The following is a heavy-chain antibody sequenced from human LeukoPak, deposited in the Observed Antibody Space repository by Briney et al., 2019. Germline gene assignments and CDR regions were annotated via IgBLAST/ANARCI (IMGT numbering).Heavy chain of an antibody. V-gene: IGHV1-18*01. CDR3: ARGGGAAADYSYYYMDV. J-gene: IGHJ6*03. D-gene: IGHD6-13*01. Sequence: ASVKVSCKASGYTFTSYGITWVRQAPGPGLEWMGWISAYNGNTNYAQKLQGRVTMTTDTSTSTAYMELKSLRSDDTAVDYCARGGGAAADYSYYYMDVWGKGTTVTVSS. CDR2: ISAYNGNT. CDR1: GYTFTSYG.